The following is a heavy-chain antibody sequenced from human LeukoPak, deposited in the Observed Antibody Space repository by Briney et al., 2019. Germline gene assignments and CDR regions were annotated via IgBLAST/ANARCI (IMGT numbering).Heavy chain of an antibody. CDR1: GFTFKLYW. V-gene: IGHV3-74*01. Sequence: GGSLRLSCAASGFTFKLYWMHWVRQVPGRGPVWVSRINHDGSDTIYADSVRGRFTISRDDAKNTLYLQMNSLRAEDTAVYYCARDPTYYYDSSGYYYPIFDYWGQGTLVTVSS. J-gene: IGHJ4*02. CDR3: ARDPTYYYDSSGYYYPIFDY. D-gene: IGHD3-22*01. CDR2: INHDGSDT.